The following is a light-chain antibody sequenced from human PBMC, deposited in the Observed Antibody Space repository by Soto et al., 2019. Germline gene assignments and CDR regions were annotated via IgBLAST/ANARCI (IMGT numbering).Light chain of an antibody. CDR1: SSDVGSYNL. CDR2: EVS. V-gene: IGLV2-23*02. Sequence: QSALTQPASVSGSPGQSITIACTGTSSDVGSYNLVSWYQQNPGKAPKLMIHEVSKLPSGVSNRFSGSKYGKTASLTISGLQAGDEADYYCCSYAGDSLWVFGTGTKLTVL. CDR3: CSYAGDSLWV. J-gene: IGLJ1*01.